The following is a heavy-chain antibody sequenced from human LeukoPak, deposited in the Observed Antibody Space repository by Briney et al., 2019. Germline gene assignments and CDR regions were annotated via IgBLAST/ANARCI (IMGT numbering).Heavy chain of an antibody. Sequence: SETLSLTCTVSGGSISSSSYYWSWIRQPAGKGLEWIGRIYTSGSTKYNPSLKSRVTISVDTSKNQFSLKLTSVTAADTAVYYCARDGYNTDAFEIWGQGTMVTVSS. CDR2: IYTSGST. CDR3: ARDGYNTDAFEI. D-gene: IGHD5-24*01. V-gene: IGHV4-61*02. J-gene: IGHJ3*02. CDR1: GGSISSSSYY.